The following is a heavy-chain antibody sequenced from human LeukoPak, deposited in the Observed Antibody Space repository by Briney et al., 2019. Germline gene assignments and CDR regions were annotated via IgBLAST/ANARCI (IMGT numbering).Heavy chain of an antibody. CDR2: IYYSGST. D-gene: IGHD2-15*01. CDR3: ARASYCSGGSCYSGYFDY. V-gene: IGHV4-59*01. J-gene: IGHJ4*02. CDR1: GGSISSYY. Sequence: SETLSLTCTVSGGSISSYYWSWIRQPPGKGLEWIGYIYYSGSTNYNPSLKSRVTISVDTSKNQFSLKLSSVTAADTAVYYCARASYCSGGSCYSGYFDYWGQGTLVTVSS.